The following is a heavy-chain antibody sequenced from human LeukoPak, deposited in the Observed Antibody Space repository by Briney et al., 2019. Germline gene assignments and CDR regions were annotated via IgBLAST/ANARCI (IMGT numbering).Heavy chain of an antibody. D-gene: IGHD6-19*01. CDR1: GYTFTSYG. CDR3: ARVPSSGWYKSLYYFDY. Sequence: GASVKVSCKASGYTFTSYGISWVRQAPGQGLEWMGWISAYNGNTNYAQRLQGRVTMTTDTSTSTAYMELRSLRSEDTAVYYCARVPSSGWYKSLYYFDYWGQGTLVTVSS. V-gene: IGHV1-18*01. J-gene: IGHJ4*02. CDR2: ISAYNGNT.